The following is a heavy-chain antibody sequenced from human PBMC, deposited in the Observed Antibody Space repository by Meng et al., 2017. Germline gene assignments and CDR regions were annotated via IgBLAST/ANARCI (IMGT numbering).Heavy chain of an antibody. CDR1: GFTFSSYA. CDR2: IYSGGST. V-gene: IGHV3-66*01. CDR3: ARDLGY. D-gene: IGHD3-16*01. J-gene: IGHJ4*02. Sequence: VELVESGGGVVQPGRSLRLSCAASGFTFSSYAMHWVRQAPGKGLEWVSVIYSGGSTYYADSVKGRFTISRDNSKNTLYLQMNSLRAEDTAVYYCARDLGYWGQGTLVTVSS.